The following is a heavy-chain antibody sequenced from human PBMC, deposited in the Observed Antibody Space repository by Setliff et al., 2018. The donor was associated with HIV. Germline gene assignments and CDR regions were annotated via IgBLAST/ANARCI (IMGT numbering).Heavy chain of an antibody. CDR1: GGSISGFY. V-gene: IGHV4-4*07. CDR3: ARAREGWKPFAFDY. CDR2: ISATGST. D-gene: IGHD1-1*01. J-gene: IGHJ4*02. Sequence: PSETLSLTCTVSGGSISGFYWSWIRQPAGKGLEWIGHISATGSTNYSPSLKSRVTMSLDTSKNQFSLNLNSVTAADAAVYFCARAREGWKPFAFDYWGQGTLVTVSS.